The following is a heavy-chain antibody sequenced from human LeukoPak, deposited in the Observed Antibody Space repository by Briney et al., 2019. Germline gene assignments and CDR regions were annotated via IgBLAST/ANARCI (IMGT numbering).Heavy chain of an antibody. CDR1: GFTFSSYD. CDR2: IGTAGDT. Sequence: GGSLRLSCAASGFTFSSYDMHWVRQATGKGLELVSAIGTAGDTYYPGSVKGRFTISRENAKNSLYLQMNSLRAGDTAVCYCARGVGYSGYEFLDYWGQGTLVTVSS. V-gene: IGHV3-13*01. J-gene: IGHJ4*02. D-gene: IGHD5-12*01. CDR3: ARGVGYSGYEFLDY.